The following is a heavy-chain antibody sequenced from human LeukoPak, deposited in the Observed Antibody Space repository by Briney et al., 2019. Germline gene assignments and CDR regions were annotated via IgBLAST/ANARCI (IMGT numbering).Heavy chain of an antibody. V-gene: IGHV3-7*01. CDR2: IKQDGSGK. Sequence: GGSLRLSCAASGFTFSSYWMSWVRQAPGKGLEWVANIKQDGSGKYYVDSVKGRFTISRDNAKNSLYLQMNSLRAEDTAVYYCARAFDYYDSSGYTRGYFDYWGQGTLVTVSS. CDR3: ARAFDYYDSSGYTRGYFDY. D-gene: IGHD3-22*01. J-gene: IGHJ4*02. CDR1: GFTFSSYW.